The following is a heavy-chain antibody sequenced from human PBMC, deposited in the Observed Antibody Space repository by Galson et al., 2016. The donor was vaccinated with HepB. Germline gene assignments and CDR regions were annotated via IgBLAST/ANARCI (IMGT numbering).Heavy chain of an antibody. J-gene: IGHJ4*02. D-gene: IGHD3-3*01. CDR1: EFSLSTSGIA. V-gene: IGHV2-5*02. Sequence: PALVKPTQTLTLTCTFSEFSLSTSGIAVGWIRQPPGKALEWLAIVYRDDEKRYRPAVKSGLTITKDTAKNQVFLTMANMDPADTATYYCVHRNSYRSGQQAYYFDYWGQGTLVTVSS. CDR2: VYRDDEK. CDR3: VHRNSYRSGQQAYYFDY.